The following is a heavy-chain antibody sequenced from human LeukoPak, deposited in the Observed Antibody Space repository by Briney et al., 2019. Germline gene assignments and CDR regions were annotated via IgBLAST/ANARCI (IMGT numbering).Heavy chain of an antibody. V-gene: IGHV4-34*01. J-gene: IGHJ4*02. CDR3: ARGPPLTYDGTGYYFFDS. CDR1: GGSLSGYW. Sequence: SETLSLTCAVYGGSLSGYWWSWIRQPPGKGLEWIGEINHSGSTNYNPSLKSRVTISVDTSKNRFSLRLSSVTAADTAVYYCARGPPLTYDGTGYYFFDSWGQGTLVTVSS. D-gene: IGHD3-22*01. CDR2: INHSGST.